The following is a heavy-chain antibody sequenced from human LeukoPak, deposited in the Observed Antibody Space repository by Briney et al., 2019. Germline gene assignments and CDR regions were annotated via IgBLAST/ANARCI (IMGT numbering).Heavy chain of an antibody. CDR3: AKDRAYLGSY. Sequence: ALRLSCAASGFTFSSFAMHWVRQAPGKGLEWVAVISSDGSIKYYTDSVTGRFTISRDNSKNTLYLQMNSLTVEDTAVYYCAKDRAYLGSYWGQGALVTVSS. J-gene: IGHJ4*02. CDR2: ISSDGSIK. D-gene: IGHD1-26*01. CDR1: GFTFSSFA. V-gene: IGHV3-30*18.